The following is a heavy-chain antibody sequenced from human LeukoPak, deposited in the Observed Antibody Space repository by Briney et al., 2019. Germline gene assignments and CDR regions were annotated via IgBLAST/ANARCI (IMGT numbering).Heavy chain of an antibody. D-gene: IGHD2-15*01. V-gene: IGHV4-4*02. CDR1: GCTISSSNW. J-gene: IGHJ4*02. CDR3: ARGEVVESYFDY. CDR2: IYHSGST. Sequence: PSETLSLTCAVSGCTISSSNWWRWVRQPPGKGLGWIGEIYHSGSTNYSPSLKSRVTISVDKSKNQFSLKLSSVTAADTAVYYCARGEVVESYFDYWGQGTLVTVSS.